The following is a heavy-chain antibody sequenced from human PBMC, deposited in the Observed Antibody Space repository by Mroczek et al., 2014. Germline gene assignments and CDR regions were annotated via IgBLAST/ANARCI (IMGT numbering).Heavy chain of an antibody. CDR2: ISGSGGST. V-gene: IGHV3-23*04. Sequence: VQLVHLGGGLVQPGGGPLRLSCAASGFTFSSYAMSWVRQAPGKGLEWVSAISGSGGSTYYADSVKGRFTISRDNSKNTLYLQMNSLRAEDTAVYYCAKDGSSSSRTYYFDYWGQGTLVTVSS. CDR1: GFTFSSYA. CDR3: AKDGSSSSRTYYFDY. D-gene: IGHD6-6*01. J-gene: IGHJ4*02.